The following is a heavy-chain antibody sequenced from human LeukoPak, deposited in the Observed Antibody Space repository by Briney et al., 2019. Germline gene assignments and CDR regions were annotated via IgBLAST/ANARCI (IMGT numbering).Heavy chain of an antibody. Sequence: GASVKVSCKASGHTFTSHGISWVRQAPGQGLEWMGWISSNNGNTKYAQKFQGRVTMTTETSTSTAYMELRSLRSDDTAVYYCARDEGGPVNYWGQGTLVTVSS. CDR3: ARDEGGPVNY. CDR1: GHTFTSHG. J-gene: IGHJ4*02. V-gene: IGHV1-18*01. D-gene: IGHD3-16*01. CDR2: ISSNNGNT.